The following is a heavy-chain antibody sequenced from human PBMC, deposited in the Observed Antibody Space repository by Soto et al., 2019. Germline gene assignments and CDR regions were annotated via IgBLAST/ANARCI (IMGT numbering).Heavy chain of an antibody. Sequence: EVQLLESGGGLVQPGGSLRLSCAASGFTFSSYAMSWVRQAPGKGLEWVSAIRGSGGSTYYADSVKGRFTISRDNSKNTLYQQMNSLRAEDTAAYYCAKGGQRGVVAAIDYWGQGTLVTVSS. CDR2: IRGSGGST. CDR3: AKGGQRGVVAAIDY. V-gene: IGHV3-23*01. D-gene: IGHD2-15*01. J-gene: IGHJ4*02. CDR1: GFTFSSYA.